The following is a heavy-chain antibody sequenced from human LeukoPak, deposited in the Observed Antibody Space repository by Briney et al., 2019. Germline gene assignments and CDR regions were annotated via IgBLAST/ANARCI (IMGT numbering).Heavy chain of an antibody. D-gene: IGHD2-2*01. CDR3: AIRRWDIVVVPAARGTTPHNWFDP. J-gene: IGHJ5*02. CDR1: GGSISSYY. CDR2: IYTSGST. Sequence: SETLSLTCTVSGGSISSYYWSWIRQPAGKGLEWIGRIYTSGSTNYNPSLKSRVTISVDTSKNQFSLKLSSVTAADTAVYYCAIRRWDIVVVPAARGTTPHNWFDPWGQGTLVTVSP. V-gene: IGHV4-4*07.